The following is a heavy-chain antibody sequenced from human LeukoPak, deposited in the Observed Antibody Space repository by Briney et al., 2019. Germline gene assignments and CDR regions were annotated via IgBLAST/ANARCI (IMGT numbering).Heavy chain of an antibody. CDR2: IRSTGDST. V-gene: IGHV3-64*01. D-gene: IGHD4-17*01. CDR3: ARNARDYGDYVGYYYYYYMDV. CDR1: GFTFSNFA. J-gene: IGHJ6*03. Sequence: GGSLRLSCAASGFTFSNFAIHWVRQAPGKGLEFVSGIRSTGDSTYYANSVKGRFTISRDNAKNSLYLQMNSLRAEDTAVYYCARNARDYGDYVGYYYYYYMDVWGKGTTVTISS.